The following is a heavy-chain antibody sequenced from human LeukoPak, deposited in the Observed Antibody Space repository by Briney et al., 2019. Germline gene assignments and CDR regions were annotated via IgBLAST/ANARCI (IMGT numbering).Heavy chain of an antibody. CDR2: IYYTGTT. V-gene: IGHV4-59*02. J-gene: IGHJ4*02. CDR1: GGSVRSYY. CDR3: AREVTGTSGSSDY. Sequence: PSETLSLTCTVSGGSVRSYYWTWMRQPPGKELEWLGYIYYTGTTNYNPSLKSRLTISVDTSKDHFSLKLSSVTAADTAVYYCAREVTGTSGSSDYWGQGALVTVSS. D-gene: IGHD6-19*01.